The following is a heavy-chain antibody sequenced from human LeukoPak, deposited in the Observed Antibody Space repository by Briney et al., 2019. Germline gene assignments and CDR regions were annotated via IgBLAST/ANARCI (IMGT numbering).Heavy chain of an antibody. Sequence: PGGSLRLSCAASGFTFTIYDMNWVRQAPGKGLEWVTAFSATDATDDMTFYADSVKGRFTISRDTSKNTLYLQMNSLRVEDTAVYYCAKRMGAYYGPLDSWGQGALVTVSS. V-gene: IGHV3-23*01. CDR1: GFTFTIYD. CDR2: FSATDATDDMT. D-gene: IGHD3-10*01. J-gene: IGHJ4*02. CDR3: AKRMGAYYGPLDS.